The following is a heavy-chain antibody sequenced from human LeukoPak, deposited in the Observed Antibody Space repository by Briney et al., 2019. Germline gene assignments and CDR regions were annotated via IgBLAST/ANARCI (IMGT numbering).Heavy chain of an antibody. D-gene: IGHD3-22*01. CDR1: GFTFSSYS. CDR2: ISSSSSTI. J-gene: IGHJ5*02. V-gene: IGHV3-48*04. Sequence: PGGSLRLSCAASGFTFSSYSMNWVRQAPGKGLEWVSYISSSSSTIYYADSVKGRFTISRDSAKNSLYLQMNSLRAEDTAVYYCARDNIGNYYDSSGIPGWFDPRGQGTLVTVSS. CDR3: ARDNIGNYYDSSGIPGWFDP.